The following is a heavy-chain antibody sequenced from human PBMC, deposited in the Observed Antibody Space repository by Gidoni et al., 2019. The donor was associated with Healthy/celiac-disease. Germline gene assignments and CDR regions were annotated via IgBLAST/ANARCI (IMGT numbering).Heavy chain of an antibody. V-gene: IGHV3-7*01. Sequence: EVQLVESGGGLVQPGGSLRLSCAASGFTFSSYWMSWVRQAPGKGLEWVANIKQDGSEKYYVDSVKGRFTISRDNAKNSLYLQMNSLRAEDTAVYYCARDPLVLRYFDWLSDYYGMDVWGQGTTVTVSS. J-gene: IGHJ6*02. CDR2: IKQDGSEK. CDR3: ARDPLVLRYFDWLSDYYGMDV. CDR1: GFTFSSYW. D-gene: IGHD3-9*01.